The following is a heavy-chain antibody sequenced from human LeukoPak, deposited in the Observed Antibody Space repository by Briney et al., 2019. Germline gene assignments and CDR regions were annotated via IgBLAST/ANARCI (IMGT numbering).Heavy chain of an antibody. CDR1: GFTFSSYE. J-gene: IGHJ5*02. V-gene: IGHV3-48*03. D-gene: IGHD4-17*01. Sequence: GGSLRLSCAASGFTFSSYEMNWVRQAPGKGLEWVSYISSSGSTTYYADSVKGRFTISRDNAKNSLYLQMNSLRAEDTAVYYCEREAGLYGDYARRFDPWGQGTLVTVSS. CDR2: ISSSGSTT. CDR3: EREAGLYGDYARRFDP.